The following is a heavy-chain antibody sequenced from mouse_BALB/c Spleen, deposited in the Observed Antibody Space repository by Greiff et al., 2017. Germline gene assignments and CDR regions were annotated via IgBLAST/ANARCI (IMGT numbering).Heavy chain of an antibody. D-gene: IGHD1-1*01. CDR3: ARGHYGSSFYWYFDV. Sequence: EVKLQESGPGLVKPSQSLSLTCTVTGYSITSDYAWNWIRQFPGNKLEWMGYISYSGSTSYNPSLKSRISITRDTSKNQFFLQLNSVTTEDTATYYCARGHYGSSFYWYFDVWGAGTTVTVSS. CDR1: GYSITSDYA. CDR2: ISYSGST. J-gene: IGHJ1*01. V-gene: IGHV3-2*02.